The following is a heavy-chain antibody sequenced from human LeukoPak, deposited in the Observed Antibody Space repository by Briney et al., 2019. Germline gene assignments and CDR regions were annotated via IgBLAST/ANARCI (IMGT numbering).Heavy chain of an antibody. D-gene: IGHD4-17*01. CDR1: GGSISSYY. CDR2: IYYSGST. Sequence: PSETLSLTCTVSGGSISSYYWSWIRQPPGKGLEWIGYIYYSGSTNYNPSLKSRVTISVDTSKNQFSLKLSSVTAADTAVYYCARHPDYGDSWFDPWGQGTLVTVSS. CDR3: ARHPDYGDSWFDP. V-gene: IGHV4-59*08. J-gene: IGHJ5*02.